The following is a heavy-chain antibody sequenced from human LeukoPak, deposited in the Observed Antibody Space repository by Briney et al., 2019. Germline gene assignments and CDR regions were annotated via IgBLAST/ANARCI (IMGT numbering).Heavy chain of an antibody. Sequence: GASVKVSCKASGYTFTSHGITWVRQAPGQGLEWMGWISAYNGNTNYAQKLQGRVTMTTDTSTSTAYMELRSLRSDDTAVYYCARDSYYYDSSGYGAFDIWGQGTMVTVSS. J-gene: IGHJ3*02. CDR1: GYTFTSHG. V-gene: IGHV1-18*01. CDR3: ARDSYYYDSSGYGAFDI. D-gene: IGHD3-22*01. CDR2: ISAYNGNT.